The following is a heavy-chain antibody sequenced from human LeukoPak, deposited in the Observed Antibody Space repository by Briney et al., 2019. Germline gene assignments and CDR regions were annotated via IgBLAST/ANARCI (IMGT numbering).Heavy chain of an antibody. J-gene: IGHJ3*01. CDR1: GFTFSSYW. Sequence: GGSLGLSCVASGFTFSSYWMHWVRQDPRKGLVWVSRITGDGRNINYADSVRGRFTISRDNAKNTLYLQMNTLRVEDTAVYYCARDPSGGNRESGAFDVWGQGTMVTVSS. CDR2: ITGDGRNI. V-gene: IGHV3-74*01. D-gene: IGHD4-23*01. CDR3: ARDPSGGNRESGAFDV.